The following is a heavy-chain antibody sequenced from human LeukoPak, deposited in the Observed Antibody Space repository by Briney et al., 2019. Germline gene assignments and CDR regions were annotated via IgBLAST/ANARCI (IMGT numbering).Heavy chain of an antibody. CDR2: INHSGST. CDR1: GGSLSGYY. D-gene: IGHD3-3*01. CDR3: ARGHIGAYDFWSGSYNWFDP. Sequence: SETLSLTCAVYGGSLSGYYWSWIRQPPGKGLEWSGEINHSGSTNYNPSLKSRVTISVDTSKNQFSLKLSSVTAADTAVYYCARGHIGAYDFWSGSYNWFDPWGQGTLVTVSS. V-gene: IGHV4-34*01. J-gene: IGHJ5*02.